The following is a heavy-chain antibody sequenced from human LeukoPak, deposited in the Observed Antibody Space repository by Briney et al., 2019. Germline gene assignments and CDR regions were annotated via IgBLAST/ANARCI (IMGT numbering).Heavy chain of an antibody. Sequence: ASVKVSCKASGYTFTDNHMFWIRQAPGQGPECMGWINPNSGVTNYAQKFQGRITMTRDTSISTAYMDLSRLTSDDTAIYFCARGLGRNAFDIWGQGTVVTVSP. CDR1: GYTFTDNH. J-gene: IGHJ3*02. CDR2: INPNSGVT. V-gene: IGHV1-2*02. CDR3: ARGLGRNAFDI. D-gene: IGHD7-27*01.